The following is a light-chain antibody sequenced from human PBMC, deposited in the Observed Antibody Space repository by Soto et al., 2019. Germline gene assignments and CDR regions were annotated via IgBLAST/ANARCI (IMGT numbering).Light chain of an antibody. CDR1: QSVSSSY. CDR3: QQYGGT. Sequence: EIVLTQSPGTLSLSPGERATLSCRASQSVSSSYLAWYQQKPGQAPRLLIYGASSRATGIPDRFSGSGSGTDFTLTISRLEPEDFAVYYCQQYGGTFGGGTKVDI. V-gene: IGKV3-20*01. CDR2: GAS. J-gene: IGKJ4*01.